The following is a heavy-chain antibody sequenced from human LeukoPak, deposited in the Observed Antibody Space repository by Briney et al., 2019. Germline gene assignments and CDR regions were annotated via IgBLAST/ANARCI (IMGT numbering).Heavy chain of an antibody. CDR3: ARDSDYYGSGSYSNYYYYGMDV. J-gene: IGHJ6*04. D-gene: IGHD3-10*01. Sequence: SETLSLTCTVSGGSISSGGYYWGWIRQHPGKGLEWSGYSYYSGTTYYNSSLKSRVTISVDTSKNQFSPKLSSVTAADTAVYYCARDSDYYGSGSYSNYYYYGMDVWGKGTTVTVSS. V-gene: IGHV4-31*03. CDR2: SYYSGTT. CDR1: GGSISSGGYY.